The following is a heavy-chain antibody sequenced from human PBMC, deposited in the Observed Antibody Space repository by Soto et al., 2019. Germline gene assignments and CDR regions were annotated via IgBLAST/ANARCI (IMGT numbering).Heavy chain of an antibody. CDR1: GGSFSRYF. CDR3: ARGLSVTNTFYYYYAMDV. V-gene: IGHV4-34*01. D-gene: IGHD2-8*01. J-gene: IGHJ6*02. Sequence: SETLSLTCAVYGGSFSRYFWNWIRQPPGKGLEWIGEINHSGRTNYNPSLKSRVTISVDTSKNQFSLKLSSVTAADTAVYYCARGLSVTNTFYYYYAMDVWGQGTTVTVS. CDR2: INHSGRT.